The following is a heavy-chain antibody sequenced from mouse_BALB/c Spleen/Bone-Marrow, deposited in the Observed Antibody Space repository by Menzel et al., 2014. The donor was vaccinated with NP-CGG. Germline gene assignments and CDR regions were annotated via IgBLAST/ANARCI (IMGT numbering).Heavy chain of an antibody. V-gene: IGHV1-80*01. CDR3: ARRVYGNYWYFDV. D-gene: IGHD2-1*01. J-gene: IGHJ1*01. CDR2: IYPGDGDT. Sequence: QVQLQQSGAELVRPGSSVKISCKASGYAFSSYWMNWVKQRPGQGLEWIGQIYPGDGDTNYNGKFKGKATLTADKSSSTAYMQLSSLTAEDSAVYFCARRVYGNYWYFDVWGAGTTGTVAS. CDR1: GYAFSSYW.